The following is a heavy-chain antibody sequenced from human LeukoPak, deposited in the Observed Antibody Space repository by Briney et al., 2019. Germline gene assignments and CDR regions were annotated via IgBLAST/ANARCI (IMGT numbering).Heavy chain of an antibody. CDR1: GFTFSSYW. CDR2: IKQDGSEK. D-gene: IGHD5-18*01. Sequence: GSLRLSCAASGFTFSSYWMSWVRQAPGKGLEWVANIKQDGSEKYYVDSVKGRFTISRDNAKNSLYLQMNSLRAEDTAVYYCAKLEETKRIQVSRRGYSYGRALDYWGQGTLVTVSS. J-gene: IGHJ4*02. V-gene: IGHV3-7*03. CDR3: AKLEETKRIQVSRRGYSYGRALDY.